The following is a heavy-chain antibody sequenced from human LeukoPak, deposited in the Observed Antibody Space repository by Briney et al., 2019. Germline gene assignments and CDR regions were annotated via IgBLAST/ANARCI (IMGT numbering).Heavy chain of an antibody. Sequence: GGSLRLSCTASDFSVSNNYMSWVRQAPGKGLEWLSIIYAGGSTYYAQSVKGRFPISRDTSKNTLYLQMNGLRVDDTAMYYCVRKRNSYFDYWGQGTLVTVSS. CDR2: IYAGGST. D-gene: IGHD4-23*01. CDR1: DFSVSNNY. CDR3: VRKRNSYFDY. V-gene: IGHV3-53*01. J-gene: IGHJ4*02.